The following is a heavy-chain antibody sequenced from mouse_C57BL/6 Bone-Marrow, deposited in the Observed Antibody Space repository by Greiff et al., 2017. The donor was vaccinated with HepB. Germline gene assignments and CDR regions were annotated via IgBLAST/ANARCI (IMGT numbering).Heavy chain of an antibody. V-gene: IGHV1-64*01. Sequence: QVQLQQPGAELVKPGASVKLSCKASGYTFTSDGMHWVKQREGKGLEWMGRRNPNSDSTNYNEKFKSKATLTVDKSSSTAYMQLSSLTSEDSAVYYCARFGWLLRGGFAYWGQGTLVTVSA. CDR2: RNPNSDST. CDR3: ARFGWLLRGGFAY. CDR1: GYTFTSDG. J-gene: IGHJ3*01. D-gene: IGHD2-3*01.